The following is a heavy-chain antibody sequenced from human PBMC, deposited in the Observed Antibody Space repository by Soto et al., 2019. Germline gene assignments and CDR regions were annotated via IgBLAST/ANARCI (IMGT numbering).Heavy chain of an antibody. CDR3: ARAPSYYGMDV. CDR2: INAGNGNT. CDR1: GYTFTSYA. J-gene: IGHJ6*02. Sequence: QVQLVQSGAEEKKPGASVKVSCKASGYTFTSYAMHWVRQAPGQMLEWMGWINAGNGNTKHSQKFKGRVTITRDTSVSTAYMELSSLRSQGTAVYYCARAPSYYGMDVWGQGTTVTVSS. V-gene: IGHV1-3*05.